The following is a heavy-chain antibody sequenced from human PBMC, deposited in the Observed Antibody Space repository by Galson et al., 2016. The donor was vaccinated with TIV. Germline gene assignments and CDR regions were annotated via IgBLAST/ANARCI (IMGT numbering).Heavy chain of an antibody. J-gene: IGHJ4*02. V-gene: IGHV1-8*02. CDR3: ARSGDYGDY. D-gene: IGHD4-17*01. CDR1: GYTFTSYD. CDR2: MNPNSGNT. Sequence: SVKVSCKASGYTFTSYDINWVRQATGQGLEWMGWMNPNSGNTGYAQKFRGRVTMTRNTSVRTAYMEMSSLRYEDTAVYYCARSGDYGDYWGQGTLVTVSS.